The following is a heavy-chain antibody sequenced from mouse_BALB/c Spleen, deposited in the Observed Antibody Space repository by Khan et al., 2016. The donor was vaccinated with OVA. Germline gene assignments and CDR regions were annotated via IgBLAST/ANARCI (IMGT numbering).Heavy chain of an antibody. CDR2: ISYSGST. Sequence: VQLKQSGPGLAKPSQSLYLTCTVTGYSITSGYVWYGIRKLPGNQLEWMGNISYSGSTNYNPSLKSRITITGDTSKNKFYLQLNSVTTEDAATYYFARTARIKYWGQGTTLTVSS. CDR1: GYSITSGYV. CDR3: ARTARIKY. D-gene: IGHD1-2*01. J-gene: IGHJ2*01. V-gene: IGHV3-2*02.